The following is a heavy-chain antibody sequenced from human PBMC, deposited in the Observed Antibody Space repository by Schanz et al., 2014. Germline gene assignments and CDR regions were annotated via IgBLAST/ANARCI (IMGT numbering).Heavy chain of an antibody. CDR1: GYTFTGYS. J-gene: IGHJ5*01. V-gene: IGHV1-2*06. CDR3: ARDSDVSKYNLFDS. Sequence: QVQLVQSGADVKKPGALVKVSCKASGYTFTGYSMHWVRQAPGQGLEWMGRINPNSGGTNYAQKFQGRVTMTRDTSISTVYMELTRLTFDDTAIYYCARDSDVSKYNLFDSWGQGTLVTVSS. CDR2: INPNSGGT.